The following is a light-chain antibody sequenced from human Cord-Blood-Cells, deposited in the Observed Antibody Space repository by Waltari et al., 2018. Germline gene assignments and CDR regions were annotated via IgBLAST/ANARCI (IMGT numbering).Light chain of an antibody. Sequence: EIVMTQSPATLCVSPGERATLSCRASQSVSSNLAWYQQKPGQAPRLLIYGASTRATGIPARFSGSGSGTEFTLTISSLLSEDFAVYYCQQYNNWWTFGQGTKVEIK. CDR1: QSVSSN. V-gene: IGKV3-15*01. CDR2: GAS. CDR3: QQYNNWWT. J-gene: IGKJ1*01.